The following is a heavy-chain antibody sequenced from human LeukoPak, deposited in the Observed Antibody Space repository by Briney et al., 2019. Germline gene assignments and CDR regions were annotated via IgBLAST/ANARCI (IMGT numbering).Heavy chain of an antibody. Sequence: HPGGSLRLSCAVSGFTIGSHFMGWVRHLPGKGLQCVAILEPSGSERNYVDSVKGRFSISRDNAQNSLSLQMNSLGADDTAVYYCARLGATSSGKYYFDYWGQGTLVTVSS. CDR2: LEPSGSER. CDR1: GFTIGSHF. D-gene: IGHD6-25*01. CDR3: ARLGATSSGKYYFDY. V-gene: IGHV3-7*01. J-gene: IGHJ4*02.